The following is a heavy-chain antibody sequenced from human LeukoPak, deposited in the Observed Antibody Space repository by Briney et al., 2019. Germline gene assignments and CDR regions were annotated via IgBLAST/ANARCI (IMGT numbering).Heavy chain of an antibody. D-gene: IGHD3-22*01. CDR2: IYTSGST. V-gene: IGHV4-4*07. CDR1: GGSISSYY. Sequence: SETLSLTCTVSGGSISSYYWRWIRQPAGKGLEWIGRIYTSGSTNYNPSLKSRVTMSVDTSKNQFSLKLSSVTAADTAVYYCASTYRGYSSGYQGFDYWGQGTLVTVSS. J-gene: IGHJ4*02. CDR3: ASTYRGYSSGYQGFDY.